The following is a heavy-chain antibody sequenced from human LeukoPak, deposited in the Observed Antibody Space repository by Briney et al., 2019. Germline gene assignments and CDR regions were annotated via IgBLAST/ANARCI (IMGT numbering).Heavy chain of an antibody. D-gene: IGHD3-10*01. Sequence: GGSLRLSCAASGFTFSSYAMSWVRQAPGKGREWVSVIRGSGGSTYYGDCVEGGLTISRDNSKNTLYLQINSLRAADTAVYYCAKEFENMVRGVIDYWGQGTLVTVSS. CDR1: GFTFSSYA. CDR3: AKEFENMVRGVIDY. J-gene: IGHJ4*02. CDR2: IRGSGGST. V-gene: IGHV3-23*01.